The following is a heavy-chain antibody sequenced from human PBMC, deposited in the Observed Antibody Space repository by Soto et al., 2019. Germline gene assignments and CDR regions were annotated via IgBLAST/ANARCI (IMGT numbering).Heavy chain of an antibody. CDR3: ARGLHSLFDY. D-gene: IGHD2-21*01. CDR2: IWYDGNNK. J-gene: IGHJ4*02. V-gene: IGHV3-33*01. CDR1: GFTFSNYG. Sequence: QVQLVESGGGVVQPGGSLRLSGAAPGFTFSNYGMHWVRQAPGKGLGGVAVIWYDGNNKYYADSVKGRFTISRDNSNNTLYVQMTSLRAEDTAVYYCARGLHSLFDYWGQGTLVTVSS.